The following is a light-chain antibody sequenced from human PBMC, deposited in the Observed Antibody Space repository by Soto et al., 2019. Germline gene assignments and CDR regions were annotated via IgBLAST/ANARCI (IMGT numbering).Light chain of an antibody. Sequence: EVVLTQSPGTLSLSPGERAPFSCRASQSVSSNYLAWYQQKPGQAPRLLIYGASSRATGIPDRFSGSGSGTDFTLTISRLEPEDCAVYYCQQYGSSPMTFGQGTRLE. CDR2: GAS. V-gene: IGKV3-20*01. CDR1: QSVSSNY. CDR3: QQYGSSPMT. J-gene: IGKJ5*01.